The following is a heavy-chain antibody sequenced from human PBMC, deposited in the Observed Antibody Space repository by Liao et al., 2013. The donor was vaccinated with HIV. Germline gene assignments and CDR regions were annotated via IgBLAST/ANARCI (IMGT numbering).Heavy chain of an antibody. CDR1: GAPLSVGGYY. CDR2: VSHSGGA. J-gene: IGHJ3*02. CDR3: ARAPGFYGFWSVYSTHGAFDI. D-gene: IGHD3-3*01. Sequence: QVQLQESGPGLVKPSETLSLTCSVSGAPLSVGGYYWAWLRQSPGLGLQWIGGVSHSGGASYTPSLGSRVYISVDTSKNQFSLKLNSVTAADTAVYYCARAPGFYGFWSVYSTHGAFDIWGQGTMATVSS. V-gene: IGHV4-39*07.